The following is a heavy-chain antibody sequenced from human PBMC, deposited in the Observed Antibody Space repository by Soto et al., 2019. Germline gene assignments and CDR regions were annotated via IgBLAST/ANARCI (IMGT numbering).Heavy chain of an antibody. CDR1: GYTFTSYD. V-gene: IGHV1-8*01. Sequence: ASVKVSCKASGYTFTSYDINWVRQATGQGLEWMGWMNPNSGNTGYAQKFQGRVTMTRNTSISTAYMELSSLRSEDTAVYYCAYYGSGTALASDCYDGIDVWGQGTMVTVSS. J-gene: IGHJ6*02. D-gene: IGHD5-18*01. CDR2: MNPNSGNT. CDR3: AYYGSGTALASDCYDGIDV.